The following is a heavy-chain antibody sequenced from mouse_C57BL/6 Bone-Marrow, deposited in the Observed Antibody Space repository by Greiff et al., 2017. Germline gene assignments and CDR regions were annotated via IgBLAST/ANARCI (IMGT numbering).Heavy chain of an antibody. CDR2: ISPGNSET. V-gene: IGHV1-5*01. J-gene: IGHJ4*01. CDR1: GYTFTSYW. D-gene: IGHD3-2*02. CDR3: TRSQPYYYAMDY. Sequence: EVQLQQSGTVLARPGASVKMSCKTSGYTFTSYWMHWVKQRPGQGLAWIGAISPGNSETSYNQKFKGKAKLTAGTSASTAYMALSSLTNEDSAVYYCTRSQPYYYAMDYWGQGTSVTVSS.